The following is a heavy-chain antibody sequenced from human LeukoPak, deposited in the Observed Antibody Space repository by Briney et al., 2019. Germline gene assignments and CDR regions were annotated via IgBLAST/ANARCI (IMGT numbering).Heavy chain of an antibody. V-gene: IGHV3-66*01. Sequence: GGSLRLSCAASEFSVGSNYMTWVRQAPGKGLEWVSLIYSGGSTYYADSVKGRFTISRDNSKNTLYLQMNSLRAEDTAVYYCARETVAAAGLRAFDIWGQGKMVTVSS. CDR3: ARETVAAAGLRAFDI. J-gene: IGHJ3*02. D-gene: IGHD6-13*01. CDR2: IYSGGST. CDR1: EFSVGSNY.